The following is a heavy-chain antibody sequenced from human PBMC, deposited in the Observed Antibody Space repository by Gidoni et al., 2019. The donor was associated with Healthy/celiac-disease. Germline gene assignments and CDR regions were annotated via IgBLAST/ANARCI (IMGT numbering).Heavy chain of an antibody. CDR2: RYTSGRT. CDR3: ARDPGSKSFGVVIKDAFDI. Sequence: QVQLQESGPGLVKPSETLSLTCTVSGGSISSYYWSWIRQPAGKGLEWMGRRYTSGRTNYNPSHKSRVNMSVDTSKNQFSLKLSSVTAADTDVYDCARDPGSKSFGVVIKDAFDIWGQGTMVTVAS. V-gene: IGHV4-4*07. D-gene: IGHD3-3*01. CDR1: GGSISSYY. J-gene: IGHJ3*02.